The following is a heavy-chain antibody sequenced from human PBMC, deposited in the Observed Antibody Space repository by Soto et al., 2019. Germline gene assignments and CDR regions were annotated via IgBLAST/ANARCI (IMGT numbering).Heavy chain of an antibody. V-gene: IGHV4-30-4*01. D-gene: IGHD7-27*01. CDR1: GGSIRNVNYC. J-gene: IGHJ4*02. CDR3: ASGPSGDKVDF. Sequence: QVQLQESGPGLVKPSQTLSLTCTVSGGSIRNVNYCWSWIRQSPDKGLEWIGHLYNGGSTYNNPSLRSRVTISVDTSKNQFSLKLSSVSAADTAVYYCASGPSGDKVDFWGQGTLVTVSS. CDR2: LYNGGST.